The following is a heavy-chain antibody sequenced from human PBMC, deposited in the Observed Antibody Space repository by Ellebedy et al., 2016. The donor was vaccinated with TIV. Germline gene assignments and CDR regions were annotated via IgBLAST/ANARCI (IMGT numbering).Heavy chain of an antibody. D-gene: IGHD1-7*01. J-gene: IGHJ4*02. CDR2: IYYSGNT. V-gene: IGHV4-39*07. CDR3: ASRRTPWNYEPDY. CDR1: GGSISSSSYY. Sequence: SETLSLTCTVSGGSISSSSYYWGWIRQPPGKGLEWIGSIYYSGNTYYNPSLKSRVTISVDTSKNQFSLKLSSVTAADTAVYYCASRRTPWNYEPDYWGQGTLVTVSS.